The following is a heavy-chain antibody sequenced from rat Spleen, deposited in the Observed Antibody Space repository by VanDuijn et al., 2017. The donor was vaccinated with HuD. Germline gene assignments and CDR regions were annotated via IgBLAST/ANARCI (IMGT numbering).Heavy chain of an antibody. Sequence: VQLVESGGGLVQPKESLRISCAASGFTFSSAAMYWVRQAPGKGLECVARIRTKPNNYATYYADSVKGRFTISRDDSKGVVYLQMDKLKTEDTAMYYCSAMGVGFWGQGVMVTVSS. CDR1: GFTFSSAA. D-gene: IGHD1-7*01. J-gene: IGHJ2*01. V-gene: IGHV10-5*01. CDR2: IRTKPNNYAT. CDR3: SAMGVGF.